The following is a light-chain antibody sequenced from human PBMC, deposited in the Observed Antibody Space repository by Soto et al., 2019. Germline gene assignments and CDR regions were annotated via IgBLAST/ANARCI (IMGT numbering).Light chain of an antibody. CDR3: HQRNT. Sequence: IVLTQSPVTLSLSPGDRATLSCRASQSVSTYLAWYRQVPGQPPRLLIYDTTNRAAGIPPRFSGSRSGTDFTLTISSVEPEDFALYYCHQRNTFGQGTRLEIK. V-gene: IGKV3-11*01. CDR2: DTT. CDR1: QSVSTY. J-gene: IGKJ5*01.